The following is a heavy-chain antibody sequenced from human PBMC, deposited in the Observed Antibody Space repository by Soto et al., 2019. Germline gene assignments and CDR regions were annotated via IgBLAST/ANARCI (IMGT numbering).Heavy chain of an antibody. J-gene: IGHJ4*02. Sequence: QVQLVQSGAEVKKPGSSVKVSCKASGATFSFYTINWVRQAPGQGLQWVGRTIPVLGLSNHEQKFQDRVTITADKSTATAYMILSSLRSDDTAVYYCATSYGSGSRAFDYWGQGTLVTVSS. CDR1: GATFSFYT. CDR3: ATSYGSGSRAFDY. CDR2: TIPVLGLS. V-gene: IGHV1-69*02. D-gene: IGHD3-10*01.